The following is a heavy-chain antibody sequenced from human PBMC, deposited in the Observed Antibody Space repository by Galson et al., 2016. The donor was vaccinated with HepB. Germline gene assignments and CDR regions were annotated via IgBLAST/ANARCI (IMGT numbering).Heavy chain of an antibody. CDR2: IKQDGSEK. V-gene: IGHV3-7*01. Sequence: SLRLSCAASGFTFSSYWMSWVRQAPGKGLEWVANIKQDGSEKYYVDSVKGRFTISRDNAKNSLYLQMNSLRAEDTAVYYCARDESAAAHFWGVGIAAADYWGQGTLGTVSS. CDR3: ARDESAAAHFWGVGIAAADY. D-gene: IGHD6-13*01. CDR1: GFTFSSYW. J-gene: IGHJ4*02.